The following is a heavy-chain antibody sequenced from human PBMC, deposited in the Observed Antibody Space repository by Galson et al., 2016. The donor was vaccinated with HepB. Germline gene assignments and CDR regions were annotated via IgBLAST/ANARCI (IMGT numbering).Heavy chain of an antibody. CDR1: GFTFSKYW. Sequence: SLRLSCAASGFTFSKYWMSWVRQAPGKGLEWVANIDQDGSEKYYVDSVKGRVTISRDNAKNALYLQMNSLGAEDTAVYYCARDGSSRSSPNGFDIWGQGTMVTVSS. J-gene: IGHJ3*02. CDR2: IDQDGSEK. V-gene: IGHV3-7*05. D-gene: IGHD6-13*01. CDR3: ARDGSSRSSPNGFDI.